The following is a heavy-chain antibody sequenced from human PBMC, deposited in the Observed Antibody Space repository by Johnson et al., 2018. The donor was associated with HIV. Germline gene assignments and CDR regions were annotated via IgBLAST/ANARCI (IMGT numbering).Heavy chain of an antibody. Sequence: VQLVESGGGLVQPGRSLRLSCAASGFTFDDYAMHWVRQAPGKGLEWVSGISWNSGSIGYADSVKGRFTISRDNAKNSLYLQMNSLRAEDTAVYYCARERGAFDIWGQGTMVTVSS. CDR3: ARERGAFDI. CDR1: GFTFDDYA. J-gene: IGHJ3*02. V-gene: IGHV3-9*01. D-gene: IGHD1-26*01. CDR2: ISWNSGSI.